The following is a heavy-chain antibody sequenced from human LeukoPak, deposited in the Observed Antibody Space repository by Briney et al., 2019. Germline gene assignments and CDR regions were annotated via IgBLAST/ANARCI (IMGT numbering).Heavy chain of an antibody. Sequence: SETLSLTCTVSGGSISSYYWSWVRQPPGKGLEGGGYIYYSGRTNYNPSLKSRVTISVDTSKNQFSLKLRSVTAADTAVYYCARHRSIGWFDPWGQGTLVTVSS. CDR3: ARHRSIGWFDP. CDR2: IYYSGRT. V-gene: IGHV4-59*08. J-gene: IGHJ5*02. CDR1: GGSISSYY.